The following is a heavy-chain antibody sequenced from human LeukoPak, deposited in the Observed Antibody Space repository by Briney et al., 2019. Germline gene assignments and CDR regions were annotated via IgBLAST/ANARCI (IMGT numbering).Heavy chain of an antibody. J-gene: IGHJ6*02. CDR1: GFTLSSYW. CDR3: ARVIAGVYGMDV. Sequence: GGSLRLSCAASGFTLSSYWMGWVRPAPGKGLEGVANIKQDGSEKYYVDCVKGRFTISRDNAKSSLYLQMNSLRAEDTAVYFCARVIAGVYGMDVWGQGTTVTVSS. D-gene: IGHD6-13*01. CDR2: IKQDGSEK. V-gene: IGHV3-7*01.